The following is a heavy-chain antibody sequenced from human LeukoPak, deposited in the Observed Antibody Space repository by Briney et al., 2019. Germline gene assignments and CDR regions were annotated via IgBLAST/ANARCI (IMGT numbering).Heavy chain of an antibody. J-gene: IGHJ4*02. CDR2: ISGSDGGT. V-gene: IGHV3-23*01. CDR3: VRDRGSGAFDN. Sequence: GGSLRLSCVASGFTFGSAAVTWVRQAPGKGLEWASGISGSDGGTYYADSVKGRFTISRDNSKNTLYLQMNSLRVEDTAIYYCVRDRGSGAFDNWGQGTLVTVSS. D-gene: IGHD2-8*02. CDR1: GFTFGSAA.